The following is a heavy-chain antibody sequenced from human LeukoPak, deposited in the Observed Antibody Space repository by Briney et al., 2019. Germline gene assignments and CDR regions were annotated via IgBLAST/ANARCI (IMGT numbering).Heavy chain of an antibody. J-gene: IGHJ4*02. Sequence: SGPTLVKPTQTHTLTCTFPGFSRSTSGVGVGWIRQPPGNALEWLALIYWDDDKRYSPALKSRLKLTKDNSNNQVVLKLTNMEPVDTATYYCAHSDSSRWTHFDYWGQGTLVTVFS. CDR2: IYWDDDK. CDR1: GFSRSTSGVG. CDR3: AHSDSSRWTHFDY. D-gene: IGHD6-13*01. V-gene: IGHV2-5*02.